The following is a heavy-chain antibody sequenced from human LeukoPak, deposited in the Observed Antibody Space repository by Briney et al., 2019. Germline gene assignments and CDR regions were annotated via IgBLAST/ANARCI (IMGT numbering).Heavy chain of an antibody. V-gene: IGHV3-53*01. J-gene: IGHJ6*04. CDR1: GFTVDGAF. D-gene: IGHD1-14*01. CDR2: IYSGGST. CDR3: ARANQGDRYYYYGMDV. Sequence: GGSLTLSCAVSGFTVDGAFVTWVRQPPGKGLEWVSVIYSGGSTYYADSVKGRFTISRDNSKNTLYLQMNSLRAEDTAVYYCARANQGDRYYYYGMDVWGKGTTVTVSS.